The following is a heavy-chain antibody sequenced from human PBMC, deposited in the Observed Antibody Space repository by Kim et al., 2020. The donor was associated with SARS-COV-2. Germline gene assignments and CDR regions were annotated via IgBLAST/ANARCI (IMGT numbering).Heavy chain of an antibody. CDR1: GFTFSSYW. D-gene: IGHD3-22*01. J-gene: IGHJ6*02. V-gene: IGHV3-7*05. Sequence: GGSLRLSCAASGFTFSSYWMIWVRQAPGKGLEWVSNIKQDGSEKYYVDSVKGRFTISRDNAKNSLYLQMNSLRAEDTAVYYCARVLRPAYYYDSSAPMDVWGQGTTVTVSS. CDR3: ARVLRPAYYYDSSAPMDV. CDR2: IKQDGSEK.